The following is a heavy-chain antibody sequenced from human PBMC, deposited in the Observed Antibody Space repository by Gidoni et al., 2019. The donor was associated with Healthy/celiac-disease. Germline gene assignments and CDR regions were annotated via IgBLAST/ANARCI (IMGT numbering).Heavy chain of an antibody. D-gene: IGHD4-17*01. V-gene: IGHV4-59*08. J-gene: IGHJ3*02. CDR1: GGSISSYY. CDR3: ARQQYGDYDAFDI. CDR2: IYDSGST. Sequence: QVQLQESGPGLVKPSETLSLTCTVSGGSISSYYGSWIRQPPGKGLEWIGYIYDSGSTNYNPSLKSRVTISVDTSKNQFSLKLSSVTAADTAVYYCARQQYGDYDAFDIWGQGTMVTVSS.